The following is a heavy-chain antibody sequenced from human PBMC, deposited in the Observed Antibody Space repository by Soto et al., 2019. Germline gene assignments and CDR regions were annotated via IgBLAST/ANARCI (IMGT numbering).Heavy chain of an antibody. CDR3: AKDPYSSSWHTEGNWFDP. Sequence: PGGSLRLSCAASGFTFSSYGMHWVRQAPGKGLEWVAVISYDGSNKYYADSVKGRFTISRDNSKNTLYLQMNSLRAEDTAVYYCAKDPYSSSWHTEGNWFDPWGQGTLVTVSS. J-gene: IGHJ5*02. V-gene: IGHV3-30*18. D-gene: IGHD6-13*01. CDR1: GFTFSSYG. CDR2: ISYDGSNK.